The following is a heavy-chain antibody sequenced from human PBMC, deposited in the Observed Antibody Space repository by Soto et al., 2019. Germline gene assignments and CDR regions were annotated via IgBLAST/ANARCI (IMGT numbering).Heavy chain of an antibody. V-gene: IGHV1-2*02. J-gene: IGHJ6*02. CDR1: GYTSTGYY. D-gene: IGHD2-2*01. CDR3: ARRVVPSPILSRSYYYGMDV. CDR2: INPNSGGT. Sequence: GASVKVSCKASGYTSTGYYMHWVRQAPGEGLEWMGWINPNSGGTNYAQKFQGRVTMTRDTSISTAYMELSRLRSDDTAVYYCARRVVPSPILSRSYYYGMDVWAQGTSVTVSS.